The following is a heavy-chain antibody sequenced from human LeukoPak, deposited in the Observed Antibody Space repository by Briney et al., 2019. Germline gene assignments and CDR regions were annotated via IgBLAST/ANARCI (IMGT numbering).Heavy chain of an antibody. Sequence: PGGSLRLSCAASGFTFSSYGMHWVRQAPGKGLEWVAVISYDGSNEYYADSVKGRFTISRDNSKNTLYLQMNSLRAEDTAVYYCATLGGYSGSWGQGTLVTVSS. V-gene: IGHV3-30*03. CDR2: ISYDGSNE. CDR3: ATLGGYSGS. CDR1: GFTFSSYG. J-gene: IGHJ4*02. D-gene: IGHD6-13*01.